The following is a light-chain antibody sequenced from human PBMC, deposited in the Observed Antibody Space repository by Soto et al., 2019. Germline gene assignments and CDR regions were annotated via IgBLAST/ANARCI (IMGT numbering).Light chain of an antibody. V-gene: IGLV1-40*01. Sequence: SVLTQPPSVSGAPGERVTISCTGSSSDIGAGYRVRWYQQVPGTAPKLLIYDNTNRPSGVSARFSGSKSGTSASLAISGLQAEDEADYYCQSFDKYLSAVVFGGGTKLTVL. CDR3: QSFDKYLSAVV. CDR1: SSDIGAGYR. CDR2: DNT. J-gene: IGLJ2*01.